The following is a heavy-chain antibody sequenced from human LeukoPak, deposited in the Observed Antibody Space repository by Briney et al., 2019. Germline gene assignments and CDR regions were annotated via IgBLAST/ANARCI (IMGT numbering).Heavy chain of an antibody. Sequence: SETLSLTCTVSGGSISSYYWSWIRQPPGKGLEWIGYIYYSGSTNYNPSLKSRVTISVDTSKNQFSLKLSSVTAADTAVYYCARGRYRQVTPSDYWGQGTLVTVSS. D-gene: IGHD5-18*01. CDR3: ARGRYRQVTPSDY. V-gene: IGHV4-59*01. CDR1: GGSISSYY. CDR2: IYYSGST. J-gene: IGHJ4*02.